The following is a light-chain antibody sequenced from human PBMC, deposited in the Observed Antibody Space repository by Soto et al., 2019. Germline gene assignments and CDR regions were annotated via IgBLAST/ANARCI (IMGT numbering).Light chain of an antibody. V-gene: IGKV3-11*01. CDR1: QSVSSY. CDR3: QQRSNWHRKT. CDR2: DAS. Sequence: EIVLTQSPATLSLSPGERDTLSCRASQSVSSYLALYQQKPGQAPRLLIYDASNRATGIPARFSGSGSGTDFPLTIRSLEPEDFSVYYCQQRSNWHRKTCGPGTKVDIK. J-gene: IGKJ3*01.